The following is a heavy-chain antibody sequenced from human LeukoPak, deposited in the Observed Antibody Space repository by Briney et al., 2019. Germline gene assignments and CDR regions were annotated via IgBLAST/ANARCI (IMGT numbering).Heavy chain of an antibody. D-gene: IGHD5-18*01. CDR2: ISGSGGST. CDR3: AKDPAGSNTDTATFDY. Sequence: GGSLRLSCAASGFTFSSYAMGWVRQAPGKGLEWVSAISGSGGSTYYADSVKGRFTISRDNSKNTLYLQMNSLRAEDTAVYYCAKDPAGSNTDTATFDYWGQGTLVTVSS. V-gene: IGHV3-23*01. J-gene: IGHJ4*02. CDR1: GFTFSSYA.